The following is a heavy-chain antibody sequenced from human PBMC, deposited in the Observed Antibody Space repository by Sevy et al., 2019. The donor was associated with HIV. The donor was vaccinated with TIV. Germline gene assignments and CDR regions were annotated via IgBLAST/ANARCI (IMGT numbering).Heavy chain of an antibody. D-gene: IGHD3-16*01. J-gene: IGHJ3*02. CDR2: ISSSSYI. Sequence: GGSLRLSCAASGFTFSSYSMNWVRQAPGKGLEWVSSISSSSYIYYADSVKGRFTISRDNAKNSLYLQMNSLRAEDTAVYYCARGRGDGAFDIWGQGTMVTVSS. CDR3: ARGRGDGAFDI. V-gene: IGHV3-21*01. CDR1: GFTFSSYS.